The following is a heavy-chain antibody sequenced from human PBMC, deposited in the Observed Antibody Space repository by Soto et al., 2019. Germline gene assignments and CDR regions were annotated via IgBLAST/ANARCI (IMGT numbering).Heavy chain of an antibody. CDR2: IYSNGNT. CDR3: VVEDLGMEV. CDR1: GFTVSTNY. D-gene: IGHD2-15*01. V-gene: IGHV3-53*01. J-gene: IGHJ6*02. Sequence: EVQLVESGGSLIQPGRSLRLSCAASGFTVSTNYRTWVRKTPGKGLEWVSIIYSNGNTYYADSVKGRFTISRDNSKNTLYLQMNSLRVDDTAVYYCVVEDLGMEVWGQGTTVTVSS.